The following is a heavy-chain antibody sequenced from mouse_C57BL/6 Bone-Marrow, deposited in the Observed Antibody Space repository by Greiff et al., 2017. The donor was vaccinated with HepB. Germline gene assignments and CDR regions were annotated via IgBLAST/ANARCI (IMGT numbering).Heavy chain of an antibody. V-gene: IGHV1-55*01. D-gene: IGHD1-1*01. CDR3: ARSLITTVVPYAMDY. J-gene: IGHJ4*01. CDR2: IYPGSGST. Sequence: QVQLKQPGAELVKPGASVKMSCKASGYTFTSYWITWVKQRPGQGLEWIGDIYPGSGSTNYNEKFKSKATLTVDTSSSTAYMQLSSLTSEDSAVYYCARSLITTVVPYAMDYWGQGTSVTVSS. CDR1: GYTFTSYW.